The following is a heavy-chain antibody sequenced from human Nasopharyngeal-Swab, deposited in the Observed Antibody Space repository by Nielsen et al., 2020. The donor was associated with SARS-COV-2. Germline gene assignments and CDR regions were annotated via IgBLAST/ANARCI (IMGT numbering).Heavy chain of an antibody. Sequence: SVKVSCKASGGTFSSYAISWVRQAPGQGLEWMGGIIPIFGTANYAQKFQGRVTITADESTSTAYMELSSLRSEDTAVYYCARGGRNWNDYYYYGMDVWGQGTTVTVSS. V-gene: IGHV1-69*13. CDR1: GGTFSSYA. J-gene: IGHJ6*02. D-gene: IGHD1-1*01. CDR2: IIPIFGTA. CDR3: ARGGRNWNDYYYYGMDV.